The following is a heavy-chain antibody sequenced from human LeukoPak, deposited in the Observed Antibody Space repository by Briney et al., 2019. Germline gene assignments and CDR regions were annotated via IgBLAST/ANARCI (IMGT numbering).Heavy chain of an antibody. V-gene: IGHV1-18*01. D-gene: IGHD6-13*01. CDR1: GYTFTSYG. CDR3: ARGTYSSSWYVSNYYYMDV. J-gene: IGHJ6*03. Sequence: GASVRVSCKASGYTFTSYGISWVRQAPGQGLEWMGWISAYNGNTNYAQKLQGRVTMITDTSTSTAYMELRSLRSDDTAVYYCARGTYSSSWYVSNYYYMDVWGKGTTVTVSS. CDR2: ISAYNGNT.